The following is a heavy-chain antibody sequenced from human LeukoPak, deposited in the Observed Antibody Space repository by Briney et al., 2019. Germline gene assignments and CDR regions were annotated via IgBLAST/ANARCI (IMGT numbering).Heavy chain of an antibody. CDR2: ISSGGKTI. Sequence: GGSLRLSCAASGFTFSSYEMNWVRQAPGKGLEWVSYISSGGKTIYYADSVKGRFTISRDNAKNSLYLQMNSMRAEDTAVYYCAELGITMIGGVWGKGTTVTISS. CDR3: AELGITMIGGV. J-gene: IGHJ6*04. D-gene: IGHD3-10*02. V-gene: IGHV3-48*03. CDR1: GFTFSSYE.